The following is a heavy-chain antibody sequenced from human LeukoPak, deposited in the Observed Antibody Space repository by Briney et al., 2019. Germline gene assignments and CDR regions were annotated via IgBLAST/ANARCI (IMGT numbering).Heavy chain of an antibody. D-gene: IGHD3-10*01. Sequence: GGSLRLSCAASGFTVSSNYMSWVRQAPGKGLEWVSVIYSGGSTYYADSVKGRFTISRDNSENTLYLQMNSLRAEDTAVYYCARGITYYYGSGSFDYWGQGTLVTVSS. CDR2: IYSGGST. V-gene: IGHV3-66*01. CDR3: ARGITYYYGSGSFDY. CDR1: GFTVSSNY. J-gene: IGHJ4*02.